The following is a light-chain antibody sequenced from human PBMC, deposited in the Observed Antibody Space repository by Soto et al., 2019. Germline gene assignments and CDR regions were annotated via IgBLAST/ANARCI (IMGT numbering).Light chain of an antibody. CDR3: QQSYNTLLYT. CDR2: AAS. J-gene: IGKJ2*01. CDR1: QSISDY. V-gene: IGKV1-39*01. Sequence: DIQMTQSPSSLSASVGDRVTITCRASQSISDYLNWYQQKPGKAPKLLIYAASSLQSGVPSRFSGSGSGTDFTLTISSLQPEDFATYYCQQSYNTLLYTFGQGTKREIK.